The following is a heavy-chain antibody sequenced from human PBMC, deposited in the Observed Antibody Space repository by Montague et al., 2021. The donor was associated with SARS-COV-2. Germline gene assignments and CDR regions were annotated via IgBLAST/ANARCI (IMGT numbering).Heavy chain of an antibody. D-gene: IGHD4-23*01. CDR1: GHAIKSNPYS. CDR2: IYSAPYSDA. J-gene: IGHJ4*02. CDR3: ANLVWKDYGGNYLDY. Sequence: SETLSLTCTVSGHAIKSNPYSWAWIRQPPGKGLEWVGRIYSAPYSDAERWYNPSLKSRVTISVDTSKNQFTLNFTSVASTDTAVYYCANLVWKDYGGNYLDYWGQGTLVTVSS. V-gene: IGHV4-39*01.